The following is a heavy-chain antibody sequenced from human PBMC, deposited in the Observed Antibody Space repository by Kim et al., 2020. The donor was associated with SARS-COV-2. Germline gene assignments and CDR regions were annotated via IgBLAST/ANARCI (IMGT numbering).Heavy chain of an antibody. Sequence: GGSLRLSCAASGFTFSSYSMNWVRQAPGKGLEWVSYISSSSSTIYYADSVKGRFTISRDNAKNSLYLQMNSLRDEDTAVYYCARAGLTMVRGVPTPFDYWGQGTLVTVSS. CDR3: ARAGLTMVRGVPTPFDY. J-gene: IGHJ4*02. V-gene: IGHV3-48*02. CDR1: GFTFSSYS. CDR2: ISSSSSTI. D-gene: IGHD3-10*01.